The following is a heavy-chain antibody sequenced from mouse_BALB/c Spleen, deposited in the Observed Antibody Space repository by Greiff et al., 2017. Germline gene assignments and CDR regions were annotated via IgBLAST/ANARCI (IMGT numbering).Heavy chain of an antibody. Sequence: QVQLKQPGAELVKPGASVKLSCKASGYTFTSYWMHWVKQRPGQGLEWIGEINPSNGRTNYNEKFKSKATLTVDKSSSTAYMQLSSLTSEDSAVYYCARNYGSSYWYFDVWGAGTTVTVSS. CDR3: ARNYGSSYWYFDV. D-gene: IGHD1-1*01. J-gene: IGHJ1*01. V-gene: IGHV1S81*02. CDR1: GYTFTSYW. CDR2: INPSNGRT.